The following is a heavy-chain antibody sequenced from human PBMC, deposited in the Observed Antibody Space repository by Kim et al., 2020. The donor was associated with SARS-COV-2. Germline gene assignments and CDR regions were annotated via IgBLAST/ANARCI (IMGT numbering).Heavy chain of an antibody. CDR1: GFTFSSYA. CDR3: AKDRCTKDGVCSVFDY. Sequence: GGSLRLSCAASGFTFSSYAMSWVRQAPGKGLEWVSAISGGGGSTYYADSVKGRFTISRDNSKNTLYLQMNSLRAEDTAVYYCAKDRCTKDGVCSVFDYWGQGTLVTVSS. CDR2: ISGGGGST. D-gene: IGHD2-8*01. J-gene: IGHJ4*02. V-gene: IGHV3-23*01.